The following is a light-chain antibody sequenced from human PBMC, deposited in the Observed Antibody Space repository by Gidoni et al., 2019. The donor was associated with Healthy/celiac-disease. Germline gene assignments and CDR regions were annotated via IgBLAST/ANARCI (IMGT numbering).Light chain of an antibody. V-gene: IGKV3-11*01. CDR3: QQRSNWPPGLT. CDR2: DAS. CDR1: QSDSSY. Sequence: EIVFTQSPATLSLSPAERATLSGRASQSDSSYLACYQQKPGQAPRLLIYDASNRATGIPARFSGSGSGTDFTRTISSLEPKDFAVCYCQQRSNWPPGLTFXGXTKVEIK. J-gene: IGKJ4*01.